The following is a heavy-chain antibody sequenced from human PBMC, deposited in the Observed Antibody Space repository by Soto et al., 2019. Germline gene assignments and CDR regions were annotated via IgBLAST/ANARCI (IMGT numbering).Heavy chain of an antibody. CDR1: GYTFTGYF. CDR2: ISPNSGAT. CDR3: ARGGGTILAPLP. Sequence: ASVKVSCKASGYTFTGYFIHWVRQAPRQGLEWVGYISPNSGATKYAPRFQGRVTMTSDTSIRTAYMDLSNLRSDDTAVYYCARGGGTILAPLPWGQGTLVTVSS. J-gene: IGHJ5*02. V-gene: IGHV1-2*02. D-gene: IGHD3-3*01.